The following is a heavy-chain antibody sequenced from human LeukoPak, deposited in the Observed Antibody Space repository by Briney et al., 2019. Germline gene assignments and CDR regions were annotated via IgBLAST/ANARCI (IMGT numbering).Heavy chain of an antibody. CDR1: GGSIRSYY. CDR2: ISYSGYT. CDR3: AREVPDSIGYYFDY. V-gene: IGHV4-59*01. J-gene: IGHJ4*02. D-gene: IGHD3-22*01. Sequence: SESLSLTCNVSGGSIRSYYWSWIRQPPGKGLEWIGFISYSGYTNYNPSLKSRVTISVDTSKNQFSLKLSSVTAADTAVYHCAREVPDSIGYYFDYWGQGTLVTVSS.